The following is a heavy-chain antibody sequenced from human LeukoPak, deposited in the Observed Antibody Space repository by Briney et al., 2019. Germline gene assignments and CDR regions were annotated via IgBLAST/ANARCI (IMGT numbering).Heavy chain of an antibody. CDR1: GGSISSYY. Sequence: SETLSLTCTVSGGSISSYYWSWIRQPPGKGLEGIGYIYYSGSTNYNPSLKSRVTISVDTSKNQFSLKLSSVTAADTAVYYCARDKGRDGYPHAFDIWGQGTMVTVSS. CDR3: ARDKGRDGYPHAFDI. D-gene: IGHD5-24*01. V-gene: IGHV4-59*01. CDR2: IYYSGST. J-gene: IGHJ3*02.